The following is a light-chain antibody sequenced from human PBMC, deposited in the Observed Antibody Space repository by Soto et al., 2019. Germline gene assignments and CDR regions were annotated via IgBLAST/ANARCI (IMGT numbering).Light chain of an antibody. CDR2: AAS. CDR1: QDISTW. J-gene: IGKJ4*01. CDR3: LQMNAYPLT. Sequence: DIQMTQSPSSVSASVGDTVSITCRASQDISTWLGWYQQRPGEAPKLLIYAASTLQTGVPARFSGSGSGTHFTLTISSLQPEDFATYFCLQMNAYPLTFGGGTKVEIK. V-gene: IGKV1D-12*01.